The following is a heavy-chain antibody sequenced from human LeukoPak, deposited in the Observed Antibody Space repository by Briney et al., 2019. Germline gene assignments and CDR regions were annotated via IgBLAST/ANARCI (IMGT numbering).Heavy chain of an antibody. V-gene: IGHV4-59*01. CDR2: IYYSGST. J-gene: IGHJ4*02. Sequence: NPSETLSLTCTVSGGSISSYYWSWIRQPPGKGLEWIGYIYYSGSTNYNPSLKSRVTISEDTSKNQFSLKLSSVTAADTAVYYCARDTHYYDSTPYYFDYWGQGTLVTVSS. CDR3: ARDTHYYDSTPYYFDY. CDR1: GGSISSYY. D-gene: IGHD3-22*01.